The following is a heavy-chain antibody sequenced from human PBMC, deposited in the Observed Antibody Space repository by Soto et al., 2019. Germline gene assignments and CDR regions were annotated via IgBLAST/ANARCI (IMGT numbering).Heavy chain of an antibody. CDR1: GLTVSSNY. CDR2: IYSGGST. CDR3: ARGLYSGWHYFDY. V-gene: IGHV3-66*01. Sequence: EVQLVESGGGLVQSGGSVRLSCAASGLTVSSNYMSWVRQAPGKGLEWVSVIYSGGSTYYADSVKGRFTISRDNSKNTLYLQMNSLRAEDTAVYYCARGLYSGWHYFDYWGQGTLVTVSS. D-gene: IGHD5-12*01. J-gene: IGHJ4*02.